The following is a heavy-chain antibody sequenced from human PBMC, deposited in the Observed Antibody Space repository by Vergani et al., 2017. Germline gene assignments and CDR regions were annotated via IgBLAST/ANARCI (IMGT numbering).Heavy chain of an antibody. D-gene: IGHD2-2*01. CDR2: IYYSGST. J-gene: IGHJ6*03. CDR3: AXVALRNIVVVPAAKKYYYMDV. Sequence: QVQLQESGPGLVKPSETLSLTCTVSGGSVSSGSYYWSWIRQPAGKGLEWIGYIYYSGSTNYNPSLKSRVTISVDTSKNQFSLKLSSVTAADTAVYYCAXVALRNIVVVPAAKKYYYMDVWGKGTTVTVSS. CDR1: GGSVSSGSYY. V-gene: IGHV4-61*10.